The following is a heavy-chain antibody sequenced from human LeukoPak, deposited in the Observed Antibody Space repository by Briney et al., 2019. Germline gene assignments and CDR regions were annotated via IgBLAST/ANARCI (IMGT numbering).Heavy chain of an antibody. CDR2: IVGSGGRT. J-gene: IGHJ3*02. Sequence: PGGSLRLSCVASGFTFSSYAMTWVRQAPGKGLEWVSAIVGSGGRTYYADSVKGRFTISRDNSKNTLYLQMNSLRAEDTAVYYCAKERDRDFVGGAFDIWGQGTMVTVSS. D-gene: IGHD3-16*01. V-gene: IGHV3-23*01. CDR1: GFTFSSYA. CDR3: AKERDRDFVGGAFDI.